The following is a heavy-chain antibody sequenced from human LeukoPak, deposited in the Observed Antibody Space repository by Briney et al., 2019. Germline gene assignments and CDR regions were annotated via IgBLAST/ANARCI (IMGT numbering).Heavy chain of an antibody. D-gene: IGHD3-22*01. Sequence: GGSLRLSCAASGFTFSIYAMSWVRQAPGKGLEWVSAISGSGGTAYYAVSVKGRFTISRDNSKNTLYLQMNSLRAEDTAVYYCAKKGYYDGSGYYMYYFDHWGQATLVTVSS. CDR3: AKKGYYDGSGYYMYYFDH. CDR1: GFTFSIYA. V-gene: IGHV3-23*01. CDR2: ISGSGGTA. J-gene: IGHJ4*02.